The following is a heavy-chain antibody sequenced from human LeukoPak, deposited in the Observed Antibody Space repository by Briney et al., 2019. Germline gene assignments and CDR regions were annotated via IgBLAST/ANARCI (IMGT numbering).Heavy chain of an antibody. CDR1: GFTFSSYG. V-gene: IGHV3-30*02. Sequence: GGSLRLSCAASGFTFSSYGMHWVRQAPGKGLEWVAFIRYDGSNKYYADSMKGRFTISRDNSKNTLYLQMNSLRAEDTAVYYCAITIFGVVPFDYWGQGTLVTVSS. CDR2: IRYDGSNK. D-gene: IGHD3-3*01. J-gene: IGHJ4*02. CDR3: AITIFGVVPFDY.